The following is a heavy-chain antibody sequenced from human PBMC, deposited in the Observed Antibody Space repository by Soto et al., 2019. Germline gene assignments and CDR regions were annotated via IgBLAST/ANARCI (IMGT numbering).Heavy chain of an antibody. CDR3: ARSLAYCGGDCYADY. D-gene: IGHD2-21*02. CDR1: GGTFSSYA. Sequence: SVKVSCKASGGTFSSYAISWLRQAPGQGLEWMGGIIPIFGTANYAQKFQGRVTITADESTSTAYMELSSLRSEDTAVYYCARSLAYCGGDCYADYWGQGTLVTVSS. CDR2: IIPIFGTA. J-gene: IGHJ4*02. V-gene: IGHV1-69*13.